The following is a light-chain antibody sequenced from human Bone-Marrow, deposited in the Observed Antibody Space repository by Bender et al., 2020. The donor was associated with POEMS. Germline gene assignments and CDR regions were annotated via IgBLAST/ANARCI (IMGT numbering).Light chain of an antibody. CDR2: EVT. J-gene: IGLJ3*02. CDR3: NSYTSRSTVV. Sequence: QSALTQPASVSGSPGQSITISCTGTSSDIGSYNFVSWYQQHPGKAPKLMIYEVTKRPSGVSNRFSGSKSGTSASLAITGLQAEDEADYYCNSYTSRSTVVFGGGTKLTVL. CDR1: SSDIGSYNF. V-gene: IGLV2-14*02.